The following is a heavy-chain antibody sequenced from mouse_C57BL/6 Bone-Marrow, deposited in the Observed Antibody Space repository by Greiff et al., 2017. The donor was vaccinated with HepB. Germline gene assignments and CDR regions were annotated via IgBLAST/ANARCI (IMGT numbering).Heavy chain of an antibody. V-gene: IGHV1-50*01. D-gene: IGHD1-1*01. J-gene: IGHJ2*01. CDR3: ASGGHYYGILYYFDY. Sequence: VQLQQPGAELVKPGASVKLSCKASGYTFTSYWMQWVKQRPGQGLEWIGEIDPSDSYTNYNQKFKGKATLTVDTSSSTAYMQLSSLTSEDSAVYYCASGGHYYGILYYFDYWGQGTTLTVSS. CDR2: IDPSDSYT. CDR1: GYTFTSYW.